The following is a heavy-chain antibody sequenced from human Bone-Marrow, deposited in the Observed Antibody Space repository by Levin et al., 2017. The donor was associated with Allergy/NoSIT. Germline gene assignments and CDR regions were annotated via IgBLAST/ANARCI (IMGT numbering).Heavy chain of an antibody. V-gene: IGHV3-23*01. CDR1: GFTFSKYA. CDR3: ARDQEDTTMVLYYDALDI. Sequence: GGSLRLSCAASGFTFSKYAINWVRQAPGKGLEWVSDISGSRDKTHYADSVKGRFTISRDNSKNTVYLEMASLRAEDTAIYYCARDQEDTTMVLYYDALDIWGQGTVVTVSS. J-gene: IGHJ3*02. D-gene: IGHD5-18*01. CDR2: ISGSRDKT.